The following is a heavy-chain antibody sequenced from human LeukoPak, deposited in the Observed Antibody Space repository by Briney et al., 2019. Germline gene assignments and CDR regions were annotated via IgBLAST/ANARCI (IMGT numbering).Heavy chain of an antibody. Sequence: SETLSLTCAVYGGSFSGYYWSWIRQPPGKGLEWIGEINHSGSTNYNPSLKSRVTISVGTSKNQFSLKLSSVTAADTAVYYCARDLTMVRGRDAFDIWGQGTMVTVSS. D-gene: IGHD3-10*01. CDR1: GGSFSGYY. V-gene: IGHV4-34*01. CDR3: ARDLTMVRGRDAFDI. J-gene: IGHJ3*02. CDR2: INHSGST.